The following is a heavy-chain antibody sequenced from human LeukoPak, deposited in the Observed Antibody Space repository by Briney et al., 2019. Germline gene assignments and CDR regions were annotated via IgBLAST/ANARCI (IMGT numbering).Heavy chain of an antibody. CDR3: ARGAPYSSSWYSWIDP. CDR1: GFTFSSYA. D-gene: IGHD6-13*01. Sequence: GGSLRLSCAASGFTFSSYAMSWVRQAPGKGLEWVSAISGSGGSTYYADSVKGRFTISRDNSKNTLYLQMNGLRAEDTAVYYCARGAPYSSSWYSWIDPWGQGTLVIVSS. V-gene: IGHV3-23*01. CDR2: ISGSGGST. J-gene: IGHJ5*02.